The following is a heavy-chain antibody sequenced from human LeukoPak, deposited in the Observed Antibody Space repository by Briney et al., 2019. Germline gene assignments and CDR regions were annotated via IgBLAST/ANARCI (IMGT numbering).Heavy chain of an antibody. J-gene: IGHJ6*04. CDR3: ARGISGWYRYYGMDV. CDR2: INHSGST. Sequence: SETLSLTCAVYGGSFSGYYWSWIRQLPGKGLEWIGEINHSGSTNYNPSLKSRVTISVDTSKNQFSLKLSSVTAADTAVYYCARGISGWYRYYGMDVWGKGTTVTVSS. D-gene: IGHD6-19*01. V-gene: IGHV4-34*01. CDR1: GGSFSGYY.